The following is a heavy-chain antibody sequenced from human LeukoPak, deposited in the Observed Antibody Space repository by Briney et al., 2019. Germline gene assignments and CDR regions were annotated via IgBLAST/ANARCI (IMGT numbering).Heavy chain of an antibody. Sequence: GGSLRLSCAASGFTFSNDLMSWVRQAPGKGLEWVASIKGDGSDKYYVDSVKGRFTISRDNAKNSMYLQMNSLRAEDTAVYYCARDPETKRGRDGLDYWGPGTLVIVSS. CDR2: IKGDGSDK. J-gene: IGHJ4*02. CDR3: ARDPETKRGRDGLDY. CDR1: GFTFSNDL. D-gene: IGHD1-14*01. V-gene: IGHV3-7*01.